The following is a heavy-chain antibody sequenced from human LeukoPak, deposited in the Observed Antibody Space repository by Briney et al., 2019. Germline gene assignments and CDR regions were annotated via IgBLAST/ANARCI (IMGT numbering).Heavy chain of an antibody. CDR1: GFTFSTSW. D-gene: IGHD2-15*01. J-gene: IGHJ4*02. Sequence: PGGSLRLSCAASGFTFSTSWMSWVRQAPGKGLEWVANIKEDGNEKNYVDSVKGRSTISRDNAKDSLYLQMSSLRAEDTAVYYCARSGGIPDYWGQGALVTVSS. V-gene: IGHV3-7*05. CDR3: ARSGGIPDY. CDR2: IKEDGNEK.